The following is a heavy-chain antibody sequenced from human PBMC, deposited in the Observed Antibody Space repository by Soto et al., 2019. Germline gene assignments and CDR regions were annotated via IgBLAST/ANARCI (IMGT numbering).Heavy chain of an antibody. V-gene: IGHV3-72*01. CDR1: GFTFSDHS. J-gene: IGHJ4*02. CDR3: ARFSGSYTRGLDY. D-gene: IGHD1-26*01. Sequence: EVQLVESGGGLVQPGGSLRLSCAASGFTFSDHSMDWVRQAPGKGLEWVGRSRNKANSYSTEYAASVKGRFTNSRDESKTSLYLQMNSLKPEDTAVYYCARFSGSYTRGLDYWGQGTLVTVSS. CDR2: SRNKANSYST.